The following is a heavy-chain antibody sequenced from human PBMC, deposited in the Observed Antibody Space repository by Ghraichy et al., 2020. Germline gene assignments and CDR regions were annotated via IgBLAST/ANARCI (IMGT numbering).Heavy chain of an antibody. CDR2: IGPDGSEK. CDR3: ARVSVTVTTY. CDR1: GFTFSAYW. D-gene: IGHD4-17*01. J-gene: IGHJ4*02. Sequence: GESLNISCAASGFTFSAYWMSWVRQAPGKGLEWVSSIGPDGSEKQYVDSVKGRFTISRDNAKNSVFLQMNSLRAEDTAVYYCARVSVTVTTYWGQGALVTVSS. V-gene: IGHV3-7*03.